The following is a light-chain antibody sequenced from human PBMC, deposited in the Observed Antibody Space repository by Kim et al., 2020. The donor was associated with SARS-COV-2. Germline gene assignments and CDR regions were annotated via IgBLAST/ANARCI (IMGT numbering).Light chain of an antibody. Sequence: DIQMTQSPSTLSANVGDRVIITCRASQSLDDWLAWYQHKPGKAPKLLIYMTSSLESGVPSRFSGSGSGTEFTLTISSLQPDDFATYYCQQYRYHSYTFGPGTKVDIK. CDR2: MTS. CDR3: QQYRYHSYT. V-gene: IGKV1-5*03. J-gene: IGKJ3*01. CDR1: QSLDDW.